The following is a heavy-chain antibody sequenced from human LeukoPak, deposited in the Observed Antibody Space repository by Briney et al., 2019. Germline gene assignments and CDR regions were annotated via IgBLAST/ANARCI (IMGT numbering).Heavy chain of an antibody. CDR1: GGSISGYY. CDR3: ARVAYCGGDCYSFDY. V-gene: IGHV4-59*01. Sequence: SETLSLTCTVSGGSISGYYWSWIRQPPGKGLEWIAYIYYSGSTNYNPSLKSRVTISVDTSKKQFSLKLGSVTAADTAVYYCARVAYCGGDCYSFDYWGQGTLVTVSS. CDR2: IYYSGST. D-gene: IGHD2-21*02. J-gene: IGHJ4*02.